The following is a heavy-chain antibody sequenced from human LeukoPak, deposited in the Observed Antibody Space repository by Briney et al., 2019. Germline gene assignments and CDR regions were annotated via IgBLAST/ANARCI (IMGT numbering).Heavy chain of an antibody. D-gene: IGHD3-10*01. CDR3: ARDLSYPGAIDY. J-gene: IGHJ4*02. Sequence: PGGSLRLSCAASGFTFSSYSMNWVRQAPGKGLEWVSSISSSSSYIYYADSVKGRSTISRDNAKNSLYLQMNGLRAEDTAVYYCARDLSYPGAIDYWGQGTLVTVSS. V-gene: IGHV3-21*01. CDR2: ISSSSSYI. CDR1: GFTFSSYS.